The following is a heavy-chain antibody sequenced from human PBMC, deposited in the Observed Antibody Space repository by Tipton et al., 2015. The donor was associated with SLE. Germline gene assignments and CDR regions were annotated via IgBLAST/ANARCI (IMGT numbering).Heavy chain of an antibody. CDR3: ATGDSGYADY. J-gene: IGHJ4*02. V-gene: IGHV4-61*10. Sequence: TLSLTCTVSGGSISGNYYWSWIRQPAGRGLEWIGYIYYSGSTNYNPSLKSRVTISVDTSKNQFSLKLSSVTAADTAVYYCATGDSGYADYWGQGTLVTVSS. D-gene: IGHD5-12*01. CDR1: GGSISGNYY. CDR2: IYYSGST.